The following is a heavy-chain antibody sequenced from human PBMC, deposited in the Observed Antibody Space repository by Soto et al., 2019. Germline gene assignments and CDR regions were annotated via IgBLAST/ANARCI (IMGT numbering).Heavy chain of an antibody. CDR2: INPSGGST. CDR3: ARGGYCSGGSCYSNWFDP. J-gene: IGHJ5*02. D-gene: IGHD2-15*01. Sequence: ASVKVSCKASGYTFTSYYMHWVRQAPGQGLEWMGIINPSGGSTSYAQKFQGWVTMTRDTSISTAYMELSRLRSDDTAVYYCARGGYCSGGSCYSNWFDPWGQGTLVTVSS. CDR1: GYTFTSYY. V-gene: IGHV1-46*01.